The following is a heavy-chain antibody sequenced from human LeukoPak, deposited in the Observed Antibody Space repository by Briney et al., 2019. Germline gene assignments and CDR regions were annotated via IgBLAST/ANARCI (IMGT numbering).Heavy chain of an antibody. CDR1: GFTFRCYA. V-gene: IGHV3-23*01. CDR3: PRNSGSGAYYPFDH. Sequence: GGSLRLSCAASGFTFRCYAMSWVRQAPGKGREWVSTISGSGASTFYADSVKGRFTISRDNSKITLYLQMNSLRAEDTAVYYCPRNSGSGAYYPFDHWGPGTLVTVSS. J-gene: IGHJ4*02. D-gene: IGHD3-10*01. CDR2: ISGSGAST.